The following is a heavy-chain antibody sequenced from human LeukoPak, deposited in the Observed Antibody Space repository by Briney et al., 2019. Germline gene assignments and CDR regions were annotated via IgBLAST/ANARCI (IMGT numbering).Heavy chain of an antibody. CDR1: GGSISTTNW. CDR2: VHLSGRT. V-gene: IGHV4-4*02. Sequence: SGTLSLTCGVSGGSISTTNWWTWVPQPPGEGLEWIGEVHLSGRTHYNPSLESRVTMSVDMSENHISLRLTSVTAADTAVYYCAREGGPYRPLDYSGQGTLVTVSS. J-gene: IGHJ4*02. CDR3: AREGGPYRPLDY.